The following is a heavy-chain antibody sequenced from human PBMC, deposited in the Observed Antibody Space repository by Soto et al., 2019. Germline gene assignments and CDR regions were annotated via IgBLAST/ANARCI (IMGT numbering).Heavy chain of an antibody. D-gene: IGHD3-3*01. CDR1: GITCSTYR. CDR2: IKSDGTVT. CDR3: ARENDDFWSGYYLDY. V-gene: IGHV3-74*01. Sequence: EVQLVESGGGLVQPGGSLRLSCVVSGITCSTYRMHWVRQAPGKGLVWVSHIKSDGTVTHYTDSVRGRCIISRDNAKNTLFLQMNSLRAEDTAVYYCARENDDFWSGYYLDYCGQGTLVTVSS. J-gene: IGHJ4*02.